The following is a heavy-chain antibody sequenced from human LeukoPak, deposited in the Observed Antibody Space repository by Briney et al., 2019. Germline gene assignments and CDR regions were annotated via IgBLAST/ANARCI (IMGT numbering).Heavy chain of an antibody. J-gene: IGHJ5*02. CDR2: IYYSGST. Sequence: PSETLSLTCTVSGGPISNSSYYWGWIRQPPGKGLEWIGSIYYSGSTDYNPSLKSRVTISVDTSKNQFSLKLSSVTAADTAVYYCARDIVVVPAAIFWFDPWGQGTLVTVSS. V-gene: IGHV4-39*07. CDR3: ARDIVVVPAAIFWFDP. CDR1: GGPISNSSYY. D-gene: IGHD2-2*01.